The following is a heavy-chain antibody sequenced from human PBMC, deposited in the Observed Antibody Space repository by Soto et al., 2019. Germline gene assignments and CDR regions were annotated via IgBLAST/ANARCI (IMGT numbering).Heavy chain of an antibody. Sequence: QVQLVQSGAEVKKPGASVKVSCKGSGFTFSNYGFNWVRQAPGQGLEWVGWVSAYNGYTKSAQNFQDRLSMTTDTSTNTAYMELRGLRPDDTALYYCARCTSIAVPEGPWGQGTLVTVSS. CDR1: GFTFSNYG. J-gene: IGHJ4*02. CDR2: VSAYNGYT. V-gene: IGHV1-18*01. D-gene: IGHD6-19*01. CDR3: ARCTSIAVPEGP.